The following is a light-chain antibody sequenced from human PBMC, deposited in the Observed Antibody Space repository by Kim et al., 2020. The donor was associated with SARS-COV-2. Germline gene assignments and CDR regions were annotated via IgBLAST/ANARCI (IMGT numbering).Light chain of an antibody. J-gene: IGLJ6*01. CDR1: KFGDKC. Sequence: SYELTQPPSVSVAPGQTARITCWGDKFGDKCARWYQQKPGQAPVLVIYDDSERPSGIPERFSGSNSGNTATLTISGVEAVDEADYYCQVWDSSSDVFGSG. CDR2: DDS. CDR3: QVWDSSSDV. V-gene: IGLV3-21*02.